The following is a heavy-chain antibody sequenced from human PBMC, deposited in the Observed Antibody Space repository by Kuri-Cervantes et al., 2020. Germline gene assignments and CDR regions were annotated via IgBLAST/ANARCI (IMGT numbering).Heavy chain of an antibody. CDR3: ARSQVGPHYYFDY. J-gene: IGHJ4*02. CDR1: GFTFSSYS. V-gene: IGHV3-64*01. CDR2: IISNGGVT. Sequence: GESLKISCAASGFTFSSYSMHWVRQAPGKGLEYVSAIISNGGVTYYANSVKGRFTISRVNSKNTLYLQMGSLRADDMAVYYCARSQVGPHYYFDYWGQGTLVTVSS. D-gene: IGHD2-2*01.